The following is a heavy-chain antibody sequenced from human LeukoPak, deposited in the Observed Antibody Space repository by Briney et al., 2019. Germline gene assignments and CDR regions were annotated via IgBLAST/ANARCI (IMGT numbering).Heavy chain of an antibody. CDR2: ISDSGGST. J-gene: IGHJ4*02. V-gene: IGHV3-23*01. CDR1: GFTFNSYA. D-gene: IGHD6-13*01. CDR3: AKVEGGWTAAGPNFDY. Sequence: GGSLRLSCAASGFTFNSYAMSWVRQAPGKGLEWVSGISDSGGSTFYADSVKGRFTISRDGSKNTLYLQMNSLRAEDTAVYYCAKVEGGWTAAGPNFDYWGQGTLVTVSS.